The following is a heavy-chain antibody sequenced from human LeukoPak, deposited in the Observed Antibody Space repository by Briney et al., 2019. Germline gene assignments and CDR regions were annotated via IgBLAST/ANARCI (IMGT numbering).Heavy chain of an antibody. Sequence: GGSLRLSCAASGFTFSDYSMNWVRQTPRKGLEWVSCISGSGSYIYYADSVKGRFTISRDNSKNTLYLQMNSLRAEDTAVYYCAKAGGYFDWLLSSYYFDYWGQGTLVTVSS. D-gene: IGHD3-9*01. J-gene: IGHJ4*02. CDR2: ISGSGSYI. V-gene: IGHV3-21*01. CDR3: AKAGGYFDWLLSSYYFDY. CDR1: GFTFSDYS.